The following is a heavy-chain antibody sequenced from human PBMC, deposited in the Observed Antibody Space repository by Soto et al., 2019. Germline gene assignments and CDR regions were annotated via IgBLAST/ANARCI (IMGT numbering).Heavy chain of an antibody. CDR3: ARRYNWNDGWFDP. V-gene: IGHV1-8*01. J-gene: IGHJ5*02. Sequence: ASVKVSCKASGYTFTSYYINWVRQATGQGLEWMGWMNPNSGNTGYAQKFQGRVTMTRNTSISTAYMELSSLRSEDTAVYYCARRYNWNDGWFDPWGQGTLVTVSS. CDR1: GYTFTSYY. D-gene: IGHD1-1*01. CDR2: MNPNSGNT.